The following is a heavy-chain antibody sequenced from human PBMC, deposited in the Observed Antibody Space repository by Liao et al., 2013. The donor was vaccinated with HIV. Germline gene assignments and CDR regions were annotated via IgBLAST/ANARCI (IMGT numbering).Heavy chain of an antibody. Sequence: QVQLQQWGAGLLKPSETLSLTCAVYGGSFSGYYWSWIRQPPGKGLEWIGEINHSGRTNYNPSLKSRVSISADTSSNHVSLKLTSVTAADTAVYYCARVQWEPAPNWYSDLWGLAPWSLSPQ. V-gene: IGHV4-34*01. CDR2: INHSGRT. CDR3: ARVQWEPAPNWYSDL. CDR1: GGSFSGYY. D-gene: IGHD1-26*01. J-gene: IGHJ2*01.